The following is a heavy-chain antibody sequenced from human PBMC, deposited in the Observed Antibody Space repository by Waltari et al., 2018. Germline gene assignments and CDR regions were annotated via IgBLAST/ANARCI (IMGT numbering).Heavy chain of an antibody. CDR3: ARDRGSSSWEIYFDY. D-gene: IGHD6-13*01. J-gene: IGHJ4*02. Sequence: QVQLVQSGAEVKKPGASVKVSCKASGYTFTGYYMPWVRQAPGQGLEWMGWINPNSGGTNYAQKFQGRVTMTRDTSISTAYMELSRLRSDDTAVYYCARDRGSSSWEIYFDYWGQGTLVTVSS. V-gene: IGHV1-2*02. CDR2: INPNSGGT. CDR1: GYTFTGYY.